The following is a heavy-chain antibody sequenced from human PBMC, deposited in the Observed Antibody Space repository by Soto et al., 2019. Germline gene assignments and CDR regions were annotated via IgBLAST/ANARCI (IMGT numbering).Heavy chain of an antibody. Sequence: EVQLVASGGGLVQPGGSLRLSCAASGFTFSTWWMHWVRQVPGKGLEWVARCDGDGKATSYADSVKGRFTISRDNAKSTLYLQMRSLRAEDMAVYYCARGGDPRSAAGMDVWGQGSTVTVSS. CDR2: CDGDGKAT. V-gene: IGHV3-74*01. J-gene: IGHJ6*02. D-gene: IGHD6-13*01. CDR3: ARGGDPRSAAGMDV. CDR1: GFTFSTWW.